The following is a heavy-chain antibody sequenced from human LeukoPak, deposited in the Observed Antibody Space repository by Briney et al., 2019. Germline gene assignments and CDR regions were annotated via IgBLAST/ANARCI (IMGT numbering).Heavy chain of an antibody. D-gene: IGHD3-10*01. Sequence: SETLSLTCTVSGYSISSGYYWGWIRQPPGKGLEWIGTIYHSGSTYYNPSLKSRVTISVDTSKNQFSLKLSSVTAADTAVYYCAREGPGVGTRFDYWGQGTLVTVSS. V-gene: IGHV4-38-2*02. J-gene: IGHJ4*02. CDR1: GYSISSGYY. CDR3: AREGPGVGTRFDY. CDR2: IYHSGST.